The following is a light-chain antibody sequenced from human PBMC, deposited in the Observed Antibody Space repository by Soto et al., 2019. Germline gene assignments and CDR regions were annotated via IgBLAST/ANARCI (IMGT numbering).Light chain of an antibody. CDR1: QGIDTW. CDR3: QQAHSFPFT. CDR2: DTS. Sequence: DIQMTQSPSSVSASVGDRVTITCRASQGIDTWLAWFQQKPGEAPRLLVYDTSSLQSGVPSRFSGSRSGTLFTLTISSLQPEDFATYFCQQAHSFPFTFGPGTKVDIK. J-gene: IGKJ3*01. V-gene: IGKV1D-12*01.